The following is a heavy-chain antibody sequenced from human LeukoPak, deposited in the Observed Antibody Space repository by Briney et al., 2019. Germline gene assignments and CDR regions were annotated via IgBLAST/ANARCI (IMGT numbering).Heavy chain of an antibody. CDR2: SGTYDGKT. J-gene: IGHJ4*02. V-gene: IGHV1-18*01. CDR1: GYTFTRYG. Sequence: ASVKVSCKASGYTFTRYGITWVRQAPVQGLEWMGWSGTYDGKTHYAQKFQGGVAMTTDTSMTTAYLELRSLRSDDTAVYYCARATGEDWNWQPMKYWGQGTQVTVSS. CDR3: ARATGEDWNWQPMKY. D-gene: IGHD1-7*01.